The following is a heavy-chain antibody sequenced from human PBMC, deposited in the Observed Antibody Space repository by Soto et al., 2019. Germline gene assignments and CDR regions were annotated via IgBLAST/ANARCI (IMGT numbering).Heavy chain of an antibody. CDR2: ISSSSSYI. V-gene: IGHV3-21*01. CDR3: ARFGVAAHYYYYDGMDV. CDR1: GFTFSSYS. J-gene: IGHJ6*02. D-gene: IGHD6-6*01. Sequence: EVQLVESGGGLVKPGGSLRLSCAASGFTFSSYSMNWVRQAPGKGLEWVSSISSSSSYIYYADSVKGRFTISTDNAKNSLYRQMNSLRAEDTAVYYCARFGVAAHYYYYDGMDVWGQGTKVTVSS.